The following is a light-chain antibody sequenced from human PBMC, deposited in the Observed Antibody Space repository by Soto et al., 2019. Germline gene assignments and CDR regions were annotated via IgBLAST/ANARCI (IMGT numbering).Light chain of an antibody. CDR3: QQSNSFPWT. Sequence: DIQMTQSPSSVSASVGDRVTISCRASPGIGGWLAWFQQKPGQAPKLLIYAASNLQRGVPTRFSGSGSGTHFTLTISGLQPEDFATYFCQQSNSFPWTFGQGTKVEMK. V-gene: IGKV1-12*01. CDR2: AAS. J-gene: IGKJ1*01. CDR1: PGIGGW.